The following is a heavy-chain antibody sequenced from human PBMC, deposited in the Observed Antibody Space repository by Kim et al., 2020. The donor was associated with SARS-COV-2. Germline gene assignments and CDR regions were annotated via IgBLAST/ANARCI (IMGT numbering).Heavy chain of an antibody. D-gene: IGHD1-26*01. CDR1: GGSISSYY. CDR2: IYYSGST. V-gene: IGHV4-59*13. Sequence: SETLSLTCTVSGGSISSYYWSWIRQPPGKGLEWIGYIYYSGSTNYNPSLKSRVTISVDTSKNQFSLKLSSVTAADTAVYYCARGARGATNVGDYWGQGTLVTVSS. J-gene: IGHJ4*02. CDR3: ARGARGATNVGDY.